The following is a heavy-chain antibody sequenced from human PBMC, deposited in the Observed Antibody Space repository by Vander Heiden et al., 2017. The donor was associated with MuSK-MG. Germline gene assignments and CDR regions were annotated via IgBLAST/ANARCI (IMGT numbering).Heavy chain of an antibody. J-gene: IGHJ4*02. Sequence: QAQLQESGPGLVKPSETLSLTCAVSGYFISSGYYWGWIRQPPGKALEWIGSIYHSGRTSYNPSLKSRVTISVDTSRNQFSLRLSSVTAADTAVYYCARRWCGDLSGIDYWGQGTLVTVSA. CDR1: GYFISSGYY. V-gene: IGHV4-38-2*01. CDR2: IYHSGRT. CDR3: ARRWCGDLSGIDY. D-gene: IGHD3-10*01.